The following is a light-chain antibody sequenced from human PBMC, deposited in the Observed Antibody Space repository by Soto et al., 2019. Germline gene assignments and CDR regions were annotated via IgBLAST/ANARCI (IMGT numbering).Light chain of an antibody. CDR1: SSNIANNY. CDR3: ATWDASLKAVV. V-gene: IGLV1-51*01. CDR2: DNN. J-gene: IGLJ2*01. Sequence: QSVLTQPPSLSAAAGQNVTISCSGSSSNIANNYVSWYQRLPGTAPRPLIFDNNNRPSGIPDRFSGSESGTSATLAINGLQTGDEAYYYCATWDASLKAVVFGGGTKLTVL.